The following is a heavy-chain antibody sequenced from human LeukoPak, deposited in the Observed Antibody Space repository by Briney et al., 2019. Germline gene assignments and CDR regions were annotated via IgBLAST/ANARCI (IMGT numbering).Heavy chain of an antibody. J-gene: IGHJ5*02. V-gene: IGHV3-74*01. D-gene: IGHD3-9*01. CDR1: GFTFSSYW. CDR3: ARTSGTIFPPPWFDP. CDR2: INSDGSST. Sequence: PGGSLRLSCAASGFTFSSYWMHWVRQAPGKGLVWVSRINSDGSSTGYADSVKGRFTISRDNAKNTLYLQMNSLRAEDTAVYYCARTSGTIFPPPWFDPWGQGTLVTVSS.